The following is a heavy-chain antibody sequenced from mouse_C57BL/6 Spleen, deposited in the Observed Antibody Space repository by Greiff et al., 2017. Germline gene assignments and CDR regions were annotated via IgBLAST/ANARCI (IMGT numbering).Heavy chain of an antibody. CDR3: ARYYYGSSQPGFDV. CDR1: GYSFTDYN. CDR2: INPNYGTT. Sequence: VQLKESGPELVKPGASVKISCKASGYSFTDYNMNWVKQSNGKSLEWIGVINPNYGTTSYNQKFKGKATLTVDQSSSTAYMQLNSLTSEDSAVYYCARYYYGSSQPGFDVWGTGTTVTVSS. D-gene: IGHD1-1*01. V-gene: IGHV1-39*01. J-gene: IGHJ1*03.